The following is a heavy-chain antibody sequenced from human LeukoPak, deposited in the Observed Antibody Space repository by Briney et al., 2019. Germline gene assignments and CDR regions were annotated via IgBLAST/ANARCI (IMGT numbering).Heavy chain of an antibody. V-gene: IGHV3-11*01. J-gene: IGHJ4*02. CDR2: ISSSGSTI. D-gene: IGHD3-22*01. CDR1: GFTFSDYY. CDR3: ARGRHDYYDSSGYPQGCVFDY. Sequence: GGSLRLSCAASGFTFSDYYMSWIRQAPGKGLEWVSYISSSGSTIYYADSVKGRFTISRDNAKNSLYLQMNSLRAEDTAVYYCARGRHDYYDSSGYPQGCVFDYWGQGTLVTVSS.